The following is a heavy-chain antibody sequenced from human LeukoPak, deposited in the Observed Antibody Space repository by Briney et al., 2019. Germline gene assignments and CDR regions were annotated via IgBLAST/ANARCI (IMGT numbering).Heavy chain of an antibody. CDR3: ATPKSQWLVHSDYFDY. CDR1: GYTFTSYG. Sequence: GASVKVSCKASGYTFTSYGISWVRQAPGQGLEWMGWISAYNGNTNYAQKFQGRVTMTEDTSTDTAYMELSSLRSEDTAVYYCATPKSQWLVHSDYFDYWGQGTLVTVSS. J-gene: IGHJ4*02. D-gene: IGHD6-19*01. V-gene: IGHV1-18*01. CDR2: ISAYNGNT.